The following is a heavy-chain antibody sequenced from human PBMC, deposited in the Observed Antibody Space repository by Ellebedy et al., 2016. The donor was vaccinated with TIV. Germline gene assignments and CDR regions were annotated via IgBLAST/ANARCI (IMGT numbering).Heavy chain of an antibody. CDR1: GFSISG. Sequence: GESLKISCAASGFSISGMHWVRQAPGKGLEREAFIRSDGSNKNYADSGKGRLTIYRDNSKNPLDLQMNSLRAEDTAVYYCVKGAYPVTTVMAVWGQGTMVIVSS. D-gene: IGHD4-17*01. CDR3: VKGAYPVTTVMAV. J-gene: IGHJ6*02. V-gene: IGHV3-30*02. CDR2: IRSDGSNK.